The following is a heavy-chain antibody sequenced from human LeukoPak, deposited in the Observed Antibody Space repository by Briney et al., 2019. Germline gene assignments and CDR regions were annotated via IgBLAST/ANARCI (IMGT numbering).Heavy chain of an antibody. CDR2: IRYDGSNK. Sequence: GGSLRLSCAVSGFTFSSCGLHWVRQAPGKGLEWVAFIRYDGSNKYYADSVKGRFTISRDNSKNTLYLQMNSLRAEDTAVYYCVKDIVIVRTTTLFDYWGQGTLVIVSS. J-gene: IGHJ4*02. D-gene: IGHD1-26*01. CDR3: VKDIVIVRTTTLFDY. V-gene: IGHV3-30*02. CDR1: GFTFSSCG.